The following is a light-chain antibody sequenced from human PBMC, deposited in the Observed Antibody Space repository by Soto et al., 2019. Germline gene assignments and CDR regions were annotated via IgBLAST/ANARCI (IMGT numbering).Light chain of an antibody. CDR1: QSIRRW. CDR2: DAS. Sequence: DIQMTQSPSMLSASVGDRVTIACRASQSIRRWLAWYQQKPGKAPKLLIYDASNLETGVPSRFRGSGSGTDFTFTISSLQPEDIATYYCQQYDNPPITFGQGTRLEIK. CDR3: QQYDNPPIT. J-gene: IGKJ5*01. V-gene: IGKV1-33*01.